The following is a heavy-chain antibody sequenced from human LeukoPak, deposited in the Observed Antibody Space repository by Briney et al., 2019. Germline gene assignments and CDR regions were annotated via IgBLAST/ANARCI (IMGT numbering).Heavy chain of an antibody. CDR2: INAGNGNT. CDR3: ARASGSYWWFDS. D-gene: IGHD1-26*01. V-gene: IGHV1-3*01. Sequence: ASVKVSCKASGYTFTSYAMHWVRQAPGQRLEWMGWINAGNGNTKYSQEFQGRVTITRDTSASTVYMELSRLRSDDTAVYYCARASGSYWWFDSWGQGTLVTVSS. CDR1: GYTFTSYA. J-gene: IGHJ5*01.